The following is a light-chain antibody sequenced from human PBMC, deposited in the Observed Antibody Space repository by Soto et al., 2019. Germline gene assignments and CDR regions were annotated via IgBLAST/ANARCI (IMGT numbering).Light chain of an antibody. CDR3: QQYGNSPWT. V-gene: IGKV3-20*01. J-gene: IGKJ1*01. CDR1: QTVSSSS. CDR2: GAS. Sequence: EIVLTQSPDTLSLSPGERATLSCRASQTVSSSSLAWYQQKPGQAPRHLIYGASSRDTGIPDRFSGSGSGTDFTITISRLEPEDFAVYYCQQYGNSPWTFGQGTKVEIK.